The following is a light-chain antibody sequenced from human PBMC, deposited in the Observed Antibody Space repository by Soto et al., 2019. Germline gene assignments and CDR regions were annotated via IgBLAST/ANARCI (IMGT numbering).Light chain of an antibody. CDR2: RIS. V-gene: IGKV3D-15*01. J-gene: IGKJ5*01. Sequence: EIVMTQSPDILSVSPVEGASLSCRASQTVGSSLAWYQQKPGQAPRLLLYRISTRATGIAARFSGSGSGAEFTLTINSLQSEDFAVYYCQQHYQWPITFGQGTRLEIK. CDR1: QTVGSS. CDR3: QQHYQWPIT.